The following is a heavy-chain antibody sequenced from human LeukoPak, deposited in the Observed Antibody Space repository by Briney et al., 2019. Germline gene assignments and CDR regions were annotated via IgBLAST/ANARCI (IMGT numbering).Heavy chain of an antibody. CDR2: MSGSGYYT. V-gene: IGHV3-23*01. J-gene: IGHJ6*03. CDR1: GFAFSNFA. CDR3: AKMEGQRLYDYCMDV. D-gene: IGHD3-3*01. Sequence: GGSLRLSCAASGFAFSNFAMSWVRQAPGKGLEWVSAMSGSGYYTYYVESVKGRFTISRDNSKNTLYLHMNSLRADDTAVYSSAKMEGQRLYDYCMDVWGRGTTVTVSS.